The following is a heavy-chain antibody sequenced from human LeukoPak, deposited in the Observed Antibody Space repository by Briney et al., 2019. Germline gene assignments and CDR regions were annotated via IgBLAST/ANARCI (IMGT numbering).Heavy chain of an antibody. CDR3: ARDRVEMATIAFPFDI. Sequence: SVKVSCKASGGTFSSYAISWVRQAPGQGLEWMGGIIPIFGTANYAQKFQGRVTITTDESTSTAYMELSSLRSEDTAVYYCARDRVEMATIAFPFDIWGQGTMVTVSS. CDR1: GGTFSSYA. V-gene: IGHV1-69*05. D-gene: IGHD5-24*01. CDR2: IIPIFGTA. J-gene: IGHJ3*02.